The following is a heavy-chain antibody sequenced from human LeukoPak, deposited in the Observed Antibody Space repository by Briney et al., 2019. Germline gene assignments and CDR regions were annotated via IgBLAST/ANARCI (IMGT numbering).Heavy chain of an antibody. J-gene: IGHJ4*02. D-gene: IGHD6-19*01. Sequence: PSETLSLTCTVSGGSISSSSYYWGWIRQPPGKGLEWIGSIYYSGSTYYNPSLKSRVTISVDTSKNQFSLKLSSVTAADTALYCCARHFIAVADTADYWGQGTLVTVSS. CDR2: IYYSGST. CDR3: ARHFIAVADTADY. V-gene: IGHV4-39*01. CDR1: GGSISSSSYY.